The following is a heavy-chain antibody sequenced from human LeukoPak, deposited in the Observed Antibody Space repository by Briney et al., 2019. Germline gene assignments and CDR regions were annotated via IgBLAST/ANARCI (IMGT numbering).Heavy chain of an antibody. Sequence: GGSLRLSCAASGFTFSSYAMSWVRQAPGKGLECVSTMTGSGSITRYADSVKGRFTISRDNSKNTLYLQMNSLRAEDTAVYYCARDSSPILRYFDWLYPQTYYYGMDVWGQGTTVTVSS. D-gene: IGHD3-9*01. CDR1: GFTFSSYA. V-gene: IGHV3-23*01. J-gene: IGHJ6*02. CDR3: ARDSSPILRYFDWLYPQTYYYGMDV. CDR2: MTGSGSIT.